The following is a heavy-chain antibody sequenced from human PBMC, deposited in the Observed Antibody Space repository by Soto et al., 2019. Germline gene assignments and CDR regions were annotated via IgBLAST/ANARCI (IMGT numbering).Heavy chain of an antibody. CDR2: ISYDGDNK. CDR3: ARGPTTSAFSAMDV. CDR1: GFTFSYHA. J-gene: IGHJ6*02. Sequence: QVQLVESGGGVVQPGRSLRLSCAASGFTFSYHALNWVRQAPGKGLEWVAVISYDGDNKYIAESVKGRFTISRDNSKNTVYLQMNSLRAEDTALYVCARGPTTSAFSAMDVWGQGTTVTVSS. V-gene: IGHV3-30-3*01. D-gene: IGHD1-1*01.